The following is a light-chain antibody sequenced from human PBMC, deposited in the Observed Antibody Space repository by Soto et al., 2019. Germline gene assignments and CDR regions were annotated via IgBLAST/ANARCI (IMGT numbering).Light chain of an antibody. V-gene: IGKV3-15*01. CDR2: GAS. CDR1: HSVASN. CDR3: QHYNSYSEA. Sequence: TAMTQSPATLSVSPGERATLSCRAGHSVASNLAWYQQKPGQAPRLLIYGASSRATGIPARFSGSGSGTEFSLTISSLQPDDFATYYCQHYNSYSEAFGQGTKVELK. J-gene: IGKJ1*01.